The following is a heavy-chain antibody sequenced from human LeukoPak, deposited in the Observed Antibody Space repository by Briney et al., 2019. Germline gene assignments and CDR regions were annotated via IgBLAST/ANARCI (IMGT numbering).Heavy chain of an antibody. CDR3: ARGDYGSGSYFGY. Sequence: GGSLRLSCAAPGFTFSSYEMNWVRQAPGKGLEWVSYISSRGSTIYYADSVKGRFTISRDNANNSLYLQMNSLRAEDTAVYYCARGDYGSGSYFGYWGQGTLVTVSS. CDR2: ISSRGSTI. D-gene: IGHD3-10*01. V-gene: IGHV3-48*03. CDR1: GFTFSSYE. J-gene: IGHJ4*02.